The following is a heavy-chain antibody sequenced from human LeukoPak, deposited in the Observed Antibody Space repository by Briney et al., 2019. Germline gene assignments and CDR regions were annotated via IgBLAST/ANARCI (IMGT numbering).Heavy chain of an antibody. Sequence: GRSLRLSCAASGFTFSSYGMHWVRQAPGKGLEWVAVIWYDGSNKYYADSVKGRFTISRDNSKNTLYLQMNSLRAEDTAVYYCKVRGVITNAYNWFDPWGQGTLVTVSS. CDR1: GFTFSSYG. J-gene: IGHJ5*02. D-gene: IGHD3-10*01. CDR3: KVRGVITNAYNWFDP. V-gene: IGHV3-33*01. CDR2: IWYDGSNK.